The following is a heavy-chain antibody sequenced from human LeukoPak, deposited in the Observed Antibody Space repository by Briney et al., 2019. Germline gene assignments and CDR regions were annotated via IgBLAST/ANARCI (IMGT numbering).Heavy chain of an antibody. CDR2: ISGSSSTI. CDR1: GFTFSSYS. V-gene: IGHV3-48*01. Sequence: GGSLRLSCAASGFTFSSYSMNWVRQAPGKGLEWGSYISGSSSTIYYADSVKGRFTISRDNGKNTLYLQMNSLRAEDTAVYYCVRHDGRGGATMGAFDSWGQGSLVTVSS. D-gene: IGHD4/OR15-4a*01. CDR3: VRHDGRGGATMGAFDS. J-gene: IGHJ5*01.